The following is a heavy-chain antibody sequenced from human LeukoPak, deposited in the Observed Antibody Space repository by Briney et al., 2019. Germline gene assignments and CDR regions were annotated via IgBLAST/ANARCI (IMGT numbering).Heavy chain of an antibody. D-gene: IGHD2-15*01. CDR1: GGSISSSSYY. J-gene: IGHJ3*02. CDR3: ARQFLGYCSGGSCSDAFDI. V-gene: IGHV4-39*01. Sequence: PSETLSLTCTVSGGSISSSSYYWGWIRQPPGKGLEWIGSIYYSGSTYYNPSLKSRVTISVDTSKNQFSLKLSSVTAADTAVYYCARQFLGYCSGGSCSDAFDIWGQGTMVTVS. CDR2: IYYSGST.